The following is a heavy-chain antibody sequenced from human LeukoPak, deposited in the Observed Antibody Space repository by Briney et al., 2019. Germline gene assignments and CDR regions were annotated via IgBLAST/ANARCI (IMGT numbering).Heavy chain of an antibody. D-gene: IGHD2-15*01. CDR2: IFYSGST. J-gene: IGHJ4*02. CDR3: ARVLRRYYFDY. CDR1: GGSISSSHYY. V-gene: IGHV4-39*07. Sequence: SETLSLTCTVSGGSISSSHYYWGWIRQPPGKGLEWIGSIFYSGSTYYNPSLKSRVTISVDTSRNQFSLKLSSVTAADTAVYYCARVLRRYYFDYWGQGTLVTVSS.